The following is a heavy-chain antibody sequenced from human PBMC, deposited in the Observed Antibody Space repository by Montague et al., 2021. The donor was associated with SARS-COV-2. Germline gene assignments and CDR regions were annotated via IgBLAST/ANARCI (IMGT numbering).Heavy chain of an antibody. J-gene: IGHJ3*01. V-gene: IGHV4-39*01. D-gene: IGHD3-9*01. CDR3: ARPQPYYYLLTGNPFDV. Sequence: SETLSLTCTVSGGSVSSGTYYWGWIRQPPGKGLEWTGSIYYSGKSDYNPSLKSRATIFVDTSKNQFSLQLSSVTAADTAVYYCARPQPYYYLLTGNPFDVWGQGTMVTVSS. CDR1: GGSVSSGTYY. CDR2: IYYSGKS.